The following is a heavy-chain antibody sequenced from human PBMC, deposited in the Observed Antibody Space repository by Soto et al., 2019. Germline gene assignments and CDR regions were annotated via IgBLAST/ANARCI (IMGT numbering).Heavy chain of an antibody. CDR1: GFTFSSYA. V-gene: IGHV3-64D*06. CDR2: IRGNGDPP. J-gene: IGHJ4*02. D-gene: IGHD5-12*01. Sequence: GGSLRLSCSASGFTFSSYAMHWVRQAPGKGLEYVSGIRGNGDPPFYADSVKGRFTISRDNSKDTLYLQMGSLSADDTAVYYCVKSRGGNNFDFFDWGQGALVTVSS. CDR3: VKSRGGNNFDFFD.